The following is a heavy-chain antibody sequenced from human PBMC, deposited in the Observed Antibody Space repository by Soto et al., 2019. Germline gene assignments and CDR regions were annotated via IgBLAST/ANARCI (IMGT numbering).Heavy chain of an antibody. J-gene: IGHJ6*02. CDR2: FSSSSSYI. CDR3: ARDRSVSSSWYVPVVHYYYYGMDV. D-gene: IGHD6-13*01. V-gene: IGHV3-21*01. Sequence: GGSLRLSCAASGFTFSSYSMNWVRQAPGKGLEWVSSFSSSSSYIYYADSVKGRFTISRDNAKNSLYLQMNSLRAEDTAVYYCARDRSVSSSWYVPVVHYYYYGMDVWGQGTTVTVSS. CDR1: GFTFSSYS.